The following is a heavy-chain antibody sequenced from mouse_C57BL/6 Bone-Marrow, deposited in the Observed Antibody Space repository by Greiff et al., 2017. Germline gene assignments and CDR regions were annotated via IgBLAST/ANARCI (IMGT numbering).Heavy chain of an antibody. CDR1: GFTFSSYG. CDR2: ISSGGSYT. Sequence: EVKLVESGGDLVKPGGSLKLSCAASGFTFSSYGMSWVRQTPDKRLEWVATISSGGSYTYYPDSVKGRFTISRDNAKNTLYLQMGSLKSEHTAMYYCARPGVAYFDYWGQGPTLTVSS. V-gene: IGHV5-6*02. CDR3: ARPGVAYFDY. J-gene: IGHJ2*01.